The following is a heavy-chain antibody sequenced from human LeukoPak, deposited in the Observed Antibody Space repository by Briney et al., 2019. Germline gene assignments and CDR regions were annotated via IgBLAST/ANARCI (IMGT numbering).Heavy chain of an antibody. CDR3: TTMYCGGDCQVPCYMDV. V-gene: IGHV3-15*01. CDR2: IKSKTDGGTT. CDR1: GFTFSNAW. J-gene: IGHJ6*03. D-gene: IGHD2-21*01. Sequence: GGSLRLSCAASGFTFSNAWMSWVRQAPGKGLDWVGRIKSKTDGGTTDYTAPVKGRFTISRDDSKNTLYLQMNSLKTEDTAVYYCTTMYCGGDCQVPCYMDVWGKGTTVTVSS.